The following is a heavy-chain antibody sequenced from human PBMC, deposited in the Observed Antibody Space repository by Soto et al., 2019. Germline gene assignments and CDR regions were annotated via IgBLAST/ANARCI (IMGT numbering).Heavy chain of an antibody. J-gene: IGHJ5*02. CDR3: AREYYYDSSGSLTFDP. CDR2: IYYSGST. V-gene: IGHV4-61*08. Sequence: SETLSLTCTVSGGSISSDDYYWSWIRQPPGKGLEWIGYIYYSGSTNYNPPLKSRVTISIDTSKNQFSLQLSSVTAADTAVYYCAREYYYDSSGSLTFDPWGQGTLVTVSS. CDR1: GGSISSDDYY. D-gene: IGHD3-22*01.